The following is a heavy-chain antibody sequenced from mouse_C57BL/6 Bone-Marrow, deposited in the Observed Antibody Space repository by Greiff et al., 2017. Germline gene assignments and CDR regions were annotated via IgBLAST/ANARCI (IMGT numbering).Heavy chain of an antibody. V-gene: IGHV5-6*01. CDR3: ARQGSKSYGSSDWYFDV. D-gene: IGHD1-1*01. Sequence: EVHLVESGGDLVKPGGSLKLSCAASGFTFSSYGMSWVRQTPDKRLEWVATISSGGSYTYYPDSVKGRFTISRDNAKKTLYLQMSSLKSEDTAMYYCARQGSKSYGSSDWYFDVWGTGTTVTVSS. CDR1: GFTFSSYG. J-gene: IGHJ1*03. CDR2: ISSGGSYT.